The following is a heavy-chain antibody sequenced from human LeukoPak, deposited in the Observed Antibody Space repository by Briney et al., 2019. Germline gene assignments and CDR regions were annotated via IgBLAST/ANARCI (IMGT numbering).Heavy chain of an antibody. D-gene: IGHD3-16*01. Sequence: PGGSPRLSCAASGFTFSSCSMNWVRQAPGKGLEWLSYISSSGSIIYSADSVKDRFTISRDNAKSSLFLQMNSLRAEDTAVYYCVRDKPGGFDYWGQGTLVTVSS. CDR3: VRDKPGGFDY. CDR1: GFTFSSCS. J-gene: IGHJ4*02. V-gene: IGHV3-48*04. CDR2: ISSSGSII.